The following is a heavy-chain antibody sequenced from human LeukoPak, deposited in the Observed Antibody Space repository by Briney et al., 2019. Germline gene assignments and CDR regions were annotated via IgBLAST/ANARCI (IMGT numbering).Heavy chain of an antibody. V-gene: IGHV3-74*01. CDR3: VSLGNRVACKGGDL. D-gene: IGHD3-16*01. CDR2: LESVGSRT. J-gene: IGHJ4*02. CDR1: GFTLGAYR. Sequence: ARGSLRLSCSVSGFTLGAYRMHWVRHAPGKGLVWVSRLESVGSRTAYGDSVKGRFSIHRDHAAKTVCLQLDSLRVEGTPVSHRVSLGNRVACKGGDLGGQGTLVTVSS.